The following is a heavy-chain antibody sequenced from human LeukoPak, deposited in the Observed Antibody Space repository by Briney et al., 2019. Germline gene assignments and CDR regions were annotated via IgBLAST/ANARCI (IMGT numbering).Heavy chain of an antibody. CDR3: ARHLEYDFWSGYYTGWFDP. CDR1: GGSISSSSYY. J-gene: IGHJ5*02. V-gene: IGHV4-39*01. Sequence: SETLCLTCTVSGGSISSSSYYWGWIRQPRGKGLEWIGSIYCSGSTYYDPSLKSRVTISVDTSKNQFSLKLSSVTAADTAVYYCARHLEYDFWSGYYTGWFDPWGQGTLVTVSS. CDR2: IYCSGST. D-gene: IGHD3-3*01.